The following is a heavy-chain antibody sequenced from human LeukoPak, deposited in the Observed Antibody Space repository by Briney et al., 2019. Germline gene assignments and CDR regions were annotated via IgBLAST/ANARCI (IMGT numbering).Heavy chain of an antibody. J-gene: IGHJ5*02. D-gene: IGHD2-2*01. CDR1: GFTFSSYW. CDR2: IKQDGSEK. Sequence: GGSLRLSCVASGFTFSSYWMSWVGQAPGKGLEWVATIKQDGSEKYYVDSVKGRFTISRDNAKNSLYLQMNSLRAEDTAVYYCARDDCSSISCYHNWFDPWGQGTLVTVSS. V-gene: IGHV3-7*01. CDR3: ARDDCSSISCYHNWFDP.